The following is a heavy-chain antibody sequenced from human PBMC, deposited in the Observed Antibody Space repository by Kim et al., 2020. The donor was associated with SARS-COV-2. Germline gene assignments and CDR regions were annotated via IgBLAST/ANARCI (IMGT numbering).Heavy chain of an antibody. J-gene: IGHJ4*02. D-gene: IGHD6-6*01. V-gene: IGHV3-23*01. CDR3: AKILYSSSSWNYFDY. CDR1: GFTFSSYA. CDR2: ISGSGGST. Sequence: GGSLRLSCAASGFTFSSYAMSWVRQAPGKGLEWVSAISGSGGSTYYADSVKGRFTISRDNSKNTLYLQMNSLRAEDTAVYYCAKILYSSSSWNYFDYWGQGTLVTVSS.